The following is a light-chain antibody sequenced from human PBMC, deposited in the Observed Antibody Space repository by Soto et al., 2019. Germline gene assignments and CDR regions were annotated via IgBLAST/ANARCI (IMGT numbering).Light chain of an antibody. CDR2: KAS. Sequence: DIQMTQSPSTLSASVGDRVTITCRASQSISSWLAWYQQKPGKAPNLLIYKASSLESGVPSRFSGSGSGTECTLTISSLQPDDFATYYFQQYNSYRWTFGQGTKVETK. CDR3: QQYNSYRWT. CDR1: QSISSW. J-gene: IGKJ1*01. V-gene: IGKV1-5*03.